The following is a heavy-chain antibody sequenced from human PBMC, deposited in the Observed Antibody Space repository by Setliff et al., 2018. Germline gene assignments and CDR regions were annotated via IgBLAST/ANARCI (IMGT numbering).Heavy chain of an antibody. Sequence: PGGSLRLSCVASTLTFSKYAVTWVRQAPGKGLEWVSGINWNGGSTSYADSVKGRFTISRDNAKNSLYLQMNSLRFEDTAFFYCSRVGPSQGIAVATYFFDYWGQGTLVTVSS. V-gene: IGHV3-20*04. J-gene: IGHJ4*02. CDR1: TLTFSKYA. D-gene: IGHD6-19*01. CDR2: INWNGGST. CDR3: SRVGPSQGIAVATYFFDY.